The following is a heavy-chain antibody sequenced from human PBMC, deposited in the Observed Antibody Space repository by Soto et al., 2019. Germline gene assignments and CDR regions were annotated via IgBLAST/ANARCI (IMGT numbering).Heavy chain of an antibody. J-gene: IGHJ5*02. Sequence: PGGSLTLSCAASGLTFDRDWMRSVRHAPSKGLVWVSHINTDGSNTNHADSVKGRFTISRDNAKSTLFLQMNSLRDEDTAVYYCAREFCSGGNCYTYYFDPWGQGIPVTVS. D-gene: IGHD2-15*01. CDR1: GLTFDRDW. CDR3: AREFCSGGNCYTYYFDP. CDR2: INTDGSNT. V-gene: IGHV3-74*01.